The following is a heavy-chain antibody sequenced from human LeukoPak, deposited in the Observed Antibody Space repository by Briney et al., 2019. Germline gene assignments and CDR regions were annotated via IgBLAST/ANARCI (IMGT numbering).Heavy chain of an antibody. V-gene: IGHV4-34*01. CDR2: INHSGST. J-gene: IGHJ4*02. CDR1: GGSFSGYY. CDR3: ARGSTPYRSYGTRPFDY. D-gene: IGHD5-18*01. Sequence: PSETLSLTCAVYGGSFSGYYWSWIRQPPGKGLEWIGEINHSGSTNYNPSLKSRVTISVDTSKNQFSLKLSSVTAADTAVYYSARGSTPYRSYGTRPFDYWGQGTLVTVSS.